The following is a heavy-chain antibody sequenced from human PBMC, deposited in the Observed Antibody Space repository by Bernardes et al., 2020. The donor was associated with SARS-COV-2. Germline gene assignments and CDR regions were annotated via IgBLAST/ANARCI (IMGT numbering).Heavy chain of an antibody. J-gene: IGHJ4*02. V-gene: IGHV3-30*18. Sequence: GGSLRLSCAASGFTFGSYGMHWVRQAPGKGLEWVAFTSYDGNNKYYADSVKGRFTISRDNFKNTLYLQMNSLRAEDTAVYYCAKTFQIAGIPVTTTLGSYWGQGTLVTVSS. D-gene: IGHD6-19*01. CDR3: AKTFQIAGIPVTTTLGSY. CDR1: GFTFGSYG. CDR2: TSYDGNNK.